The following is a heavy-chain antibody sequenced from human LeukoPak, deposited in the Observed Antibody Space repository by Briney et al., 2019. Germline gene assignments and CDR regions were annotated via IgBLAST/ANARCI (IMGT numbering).Heavy chain of an antibody. V-gene: IGHV4-59*01. CDR1: DGSISSYY. CDR3: ARAPGYDFWSGYYRRWFDP. CDR2: IYYSGST. D-gene: IGHD3-3*01. J-gene: IGHJ5*02. Sequence: SETLSLTCTVSDGSISSYYWSWIRQPPGKGLEWIGYIYYSGSTNYNPSLKSRVTISVDTSKNQFSLKLSSVTAADTAVYYCARAPGYDFWSGYYRRWFDPWGQGTLVTVSS.